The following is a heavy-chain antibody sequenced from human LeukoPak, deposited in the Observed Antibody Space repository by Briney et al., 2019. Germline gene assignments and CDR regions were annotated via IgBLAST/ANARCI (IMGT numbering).Heavy chain of an antibody. D-gene: IGHD3-22*01. V-gene: IGHV3-30-3*01. CDR2: ISYDGSNK. CDR3: ARARTYDSSGYYLGDAFDI. J-gene: IGHJ3*02. Sequence: GGSLRLSCAASGFTFRSYAMHWVRQAPGKGLEWVAVISYDGSNKYHADSVKGRFTISRDNSKSTLYLQMNSLRAEDTAVYYCARARTYDSSGYYLGDAFDIWGQGTMVTVSS. CDR1: GFTFRSYA.